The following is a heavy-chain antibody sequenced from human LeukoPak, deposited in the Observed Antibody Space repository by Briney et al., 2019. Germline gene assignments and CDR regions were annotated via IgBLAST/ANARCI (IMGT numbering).Heavy chain of an antibody. CDR3: ARYGPIVGASPLDY. D-gene: IGHD1-26*01. Sequence: SETLSLTCTVSGGSISSSSYYWGWIRQPPGKGLEWIESIYYSGSTYYNPSLKSRVTISVDTSKNQFSLKLSSVTAADTAVYYCARYGPIVGASPLDYWGQGTLVTVSS. CDR2: IYYSGST. J-gene: IGHJ4*02. V-gene: IGHV4-39*01. CDR1: GGSISSSSYY.